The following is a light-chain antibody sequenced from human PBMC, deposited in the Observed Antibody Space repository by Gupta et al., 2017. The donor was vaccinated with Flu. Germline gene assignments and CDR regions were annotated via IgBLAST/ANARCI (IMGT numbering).Light chain of an antibody. CDR2: VAS. J-gene: IGKJ4*01. V-gene: IGKV1D-16*01. Sequence: QVTYLPSDLSACVGDTVTMTCRASHDINGWLAWYQQRPGEAPKSLIFVASDLQSGVPSRFSGTGYGTHFTLTIQNLQPEDFATYYCQQYETDPLTFGGGTKVEIK. CDR3: QQYETDPLT. CDR1: HDINGW.